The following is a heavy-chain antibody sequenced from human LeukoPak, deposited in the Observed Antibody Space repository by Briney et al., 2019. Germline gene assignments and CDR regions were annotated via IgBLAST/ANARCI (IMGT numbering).Heavy chain of an antibody. CDR1: GGSISSYY. Sequence: SETLSLICAVSGGSISSYYWSWIRQPAGKGLVWIGRIYTSGSTNYNPSLKSRVTMSVDTSKNQFSLKLSSVTAADTAAYYCARDRGTMVRGVTSGMDVWGQGTLVTVSS. V-gene: IGHV4-4*07. CDR2: IYTSGST. CDR3: ARDRGTMVRGVTSGMDV. J-gene: IGHJ4*02. D-gene: IGHD3-10*01.